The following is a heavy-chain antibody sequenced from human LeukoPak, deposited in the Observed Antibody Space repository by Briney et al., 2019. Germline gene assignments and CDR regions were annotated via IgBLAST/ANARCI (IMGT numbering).Heavy chain of an antibody. V-gene: IGHV4-4*07. Sequence: SETLSLTCTVSGGDIGSYYWSWIRQPAGKGLEWIGRIYTSENTDYNPSLKSRVTMSVDMSTSQFSLRLTSVTAADTAVYYCAREGDYGDYSKSFYYMDVWGKGTTVTVSS. CDR2: IYTSENT. J-gene: IGHJ6*03. CDR1: GGDIGSYY. D-gene: IGHD4-17*01. CDR3: AREGDYGDYSKSFYYMDV.